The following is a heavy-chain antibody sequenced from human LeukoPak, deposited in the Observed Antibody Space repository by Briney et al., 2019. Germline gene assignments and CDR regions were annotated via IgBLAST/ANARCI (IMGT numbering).Heavy chain of an antibody. J-gene: IGHJ3*02. V-gene: IGHV4-39*01. CDR2: IYYSGSV. CDR1: GGSISSSTYY. Sequence: SETLSLTCSVSGGSISSSTYYWGWIRQPPGKRLEWIGSIYYSGSVNYNPSLKTRVTISADTSKNQLSLKLTSVTAADTALYYCARQGSGGRALDIWGQGTMVTVSS. CDR3: ARQGSGGRALDI.